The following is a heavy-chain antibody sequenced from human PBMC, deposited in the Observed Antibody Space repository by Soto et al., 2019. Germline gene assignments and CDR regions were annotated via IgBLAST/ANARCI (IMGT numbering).Heavy chain of an antibody. CDR3: ASSSTSWYYFDY. CDR1: GFTFSSYS. J-gene: IGHJ4*02. D-gene: IGHD2-2*01. Sequence: LRLSCAASGFTFSSYSMNWVRQAPGKGLEWVSSISSSSSYIYYADSVKGRFTISRDNAKNSLYLQMSSLRAEDTAVYYCASSSTSWYYFDYWGQGTLVTVSS. V-gene: IGHV3-21*01. CDR2: ISSSSSYI.